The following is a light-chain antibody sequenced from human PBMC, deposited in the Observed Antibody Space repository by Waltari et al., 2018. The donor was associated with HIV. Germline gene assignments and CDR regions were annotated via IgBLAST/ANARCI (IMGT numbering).Light chain of an antibody. Sequence: EIVLTQSPATLALSPGERAPLSCRASQSVSSYLAGYQQNPGQAPRLLRYVASNMATGIPARFSGSGSGTDFTLTISSLEPEDFAVYYCQQYNNWPITFGQGTRLEIK. CDR2: VAS. CDR1: QSVSSY. J-gene: IGKJ5*01. CDR3: QQYNNWPIT. V-gene: IGKV3-11*01.